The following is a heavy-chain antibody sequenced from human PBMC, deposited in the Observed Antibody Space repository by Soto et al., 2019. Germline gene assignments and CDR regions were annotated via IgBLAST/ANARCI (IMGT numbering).Heavy chain of an antibody. J-gene: IGHJ4*02. CDR1: GGSIRSYC. Sequence: SETLSLTCTVSGGSIRSYCWTWIRQHPGEGLEWIGCICYSGSTYYNPSLKSRVTISVDTSKNQFSLKLSSVTAADTAVYYCARFYDFWSGLDYWGQGTLVTVSS. CDR2: ICYSGST. D-gene: IGHD3-3*01. V-gene: IGHV4-59*06. CDR3: ARFYDFWSGLDY.